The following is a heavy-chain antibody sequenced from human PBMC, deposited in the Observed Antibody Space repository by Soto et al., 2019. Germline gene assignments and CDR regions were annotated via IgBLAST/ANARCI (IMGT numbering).Heavy chain of an antibody. D-gene: IGHD2-2*01. J-gene: IGHJ4*02. Sequence: EVQLLESGGGLVQPGGSLRLSCAASGFTFSSYAMSWVRQAPGKGLEWVSAISGSGGSTYYADSVKGRFTISRDNSKNPLYLQRNSLRAEDTAVYYCAKAYTPYCSSTSCYVFDYWGQGTLVTVSS. CDR2: ISGSGGST. CDR1: GFTFSSYA. V-gene: IGHV3-23*01. CDR3: AKAYTPYCSSTSCYVFDY.